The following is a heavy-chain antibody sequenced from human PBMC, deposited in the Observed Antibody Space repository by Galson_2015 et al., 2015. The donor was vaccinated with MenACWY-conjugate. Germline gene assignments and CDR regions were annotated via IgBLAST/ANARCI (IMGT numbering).Heavy chain of an antibody. J-gene: IGHJ3*02. D-gene: IGHD3-10*01. V-gene: IGHV3-30*04. Sequence: SLRLSCAASGFTFSSYAMHWVRQAPGKGPEWVAVIPYDGSNKYYADSVKGRFTISRDNSKNTQYLQMNSLRAEDTAVYYCARAFGSGINDAFDIWGQGTMVTVSS. CDR3: ARAFGSGINDAFDI. CDR1: GFTFSSYA. CDR2: IPYDGSNK.